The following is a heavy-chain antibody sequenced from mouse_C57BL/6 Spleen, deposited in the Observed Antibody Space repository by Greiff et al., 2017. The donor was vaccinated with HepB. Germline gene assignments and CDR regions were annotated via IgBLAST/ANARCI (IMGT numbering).Heavy chain of an antibody. V-gene: IGHV1-52*01. CDR1: GYTFTSYW. D-gene: IGHD1-1*01. Sequence: QVQLQQPGAELVRPGSSVKLSCKASGYTFTSYWMHWVKQRPIQGLEWIGNIDPSDSETHYNQKFKDKATLTVDKSSSTAYMQLSSLTSEDSAVYSCARGRTVVAPLGYFDVWGTGTTVTVSS. J-gene: IGHJ1*03. CDR3: ARGRTVVAPLGYFDV. CDR2: IDPSDSET.